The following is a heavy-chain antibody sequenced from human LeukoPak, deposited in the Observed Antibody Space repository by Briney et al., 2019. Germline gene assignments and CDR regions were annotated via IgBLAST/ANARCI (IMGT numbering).Heavy chain of an antibody. V-gene: IGHV3-30*02. D-gene: IGHD3-10*01. CDR1: GFTFSSYG. J-gene: IGHJ4*02. CDR3: AKDRWFGELGPYYFDY. CDR2: IWYDGSNK. Sequence: GGSLRLSCAASGFTFSSYGMHWVRQAPGKGLEWVAVIWYDGSNKYYADSVKGRFTISRDNSKNTLYLQMNSLRAEDTAVYYCAKDRWFGELGPYYFDYWGQGTLVTVSS.